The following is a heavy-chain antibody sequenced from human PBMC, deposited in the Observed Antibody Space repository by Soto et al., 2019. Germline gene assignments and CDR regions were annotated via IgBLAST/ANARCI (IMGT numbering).Heavy chain of an antibody. CDR1: GYTFTSYA. Sequence: QVQLVQSGAEVKKPGASVKVSCKASGYTFTSYAMHWVRQAPGQRLEWMGWINAGNGNTKYSQKIQGRVTITRDTSARTAYMELSSLRSEDTAVYYCARDLSTGVVKRSDYWGQGTLVTVSS. D-gene: IGHD3-22*01. CDR2: INAGNGNT. J-gene: IGHJ4*02. V-gene: IGHV1-3*01. CDR3: ARDLSTGVVKRSDY.